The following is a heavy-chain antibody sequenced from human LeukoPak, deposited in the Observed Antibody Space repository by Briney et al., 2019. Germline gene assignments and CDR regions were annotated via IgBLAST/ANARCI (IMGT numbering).Heavy chain of an antibody. J-gene: IGHJ4*02. CDR1: GFPFRSYS. V-gene: IGHV3-48*01. Sequence: GGSLRLSCEVSGFPFRSYSFNWVRQAPGKGLEWVSYISRDITTIYYADSVKGRFTIPRDNAKNSLYLQMNSLRAEDTAVYYCASSPTRIAAAGTPYLDYWGQGTLVTVSS. D-gene: IGHD6-13*01. CDR2: ISRDITTI. CDR3: ASSPTRIAAAGTPYLDY.